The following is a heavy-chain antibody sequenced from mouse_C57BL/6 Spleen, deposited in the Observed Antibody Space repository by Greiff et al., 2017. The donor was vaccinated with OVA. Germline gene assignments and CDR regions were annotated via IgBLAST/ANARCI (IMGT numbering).Heavy chain of an antibody. CDR2: ISYDGSN. V-gene: IGHV3-6*01. Sequence: EVKLVESGPGLVKPTQSLSLTCSVTGYSITSGYYWNWIRQFPGNKLEWMGYISYDGSNNYNPSLKNRISITRDTSKNQFFLKLNSVTTEDTATYYCARERGNSLYFDYWGQGTTLTVSS. CDR1: GYSITSGYY. J-gene: IGHJ2*01. D-gene: IGHD2-1*01. CDR3: ARERGNSLYFDY.